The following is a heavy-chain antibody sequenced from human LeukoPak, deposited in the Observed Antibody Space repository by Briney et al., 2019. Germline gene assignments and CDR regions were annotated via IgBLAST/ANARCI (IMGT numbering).Heavy chain of an antibody. Sequence: GASVKVSCKASGYSFTTYGISWVRQAPGQGLEWMGRINPNSGGTNYAQKFQGRVTMTRDTSISTAYMELSRLRSDDTAVYYCARDLGDYVWGSYRSYYFDYWGQGTLVTVSS. V-gene: IGHV1-2*06. CDR3: ARDLGDYVWGSYRSYYFDY. D-gene: IGHD3-16*02. CDR1: GYSFTTYG. CDR2: INPNSGGT. J-gene: IGHJ4*02.